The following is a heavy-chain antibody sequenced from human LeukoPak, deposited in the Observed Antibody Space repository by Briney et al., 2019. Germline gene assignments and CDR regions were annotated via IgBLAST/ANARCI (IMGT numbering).Heavy chain of an antibody. CDR2: INPSGGST. CDR1: GYXFTSHY. Sequence: ASVKVSCKASGYXFTSHYLHWVRQAPGQGLEWMGIINPSGGSTRYAQKFQGRVTITRDTSTSTVYMELSSLRSEDTAVYYCARARENDYLSYWGQGTLVTVSS. CDR3: ARARENDYLSY. V-gene: IGHV1-46*01. J-gene: IGHJ4*02.